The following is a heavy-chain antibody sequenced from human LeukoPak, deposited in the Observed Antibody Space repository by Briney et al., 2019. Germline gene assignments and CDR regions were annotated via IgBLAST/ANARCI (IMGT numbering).Heavy chain of an antibody. CDR2: ISGSGGST. J-gene: IGHJ4*02. CDR3: AKPDITYYDFWSGYYFDY. CDR1: GFTFGSYA. V-gene: IGHV3-23*01. D-gene: IGHD3-3*01. Sequence: GGSLRLSCAASGFTFGSYAMSWVRQAPGKGLEWVSAISGSGGSTYYADSVKGRFTISRDNSKNTLYLQMNSLRAEDTAVYYCAKPDITYYDFWSGYYFDYWGQGTLVTVSS.